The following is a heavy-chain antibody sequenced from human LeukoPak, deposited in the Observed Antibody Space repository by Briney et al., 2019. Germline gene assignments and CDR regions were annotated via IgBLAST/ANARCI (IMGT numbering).Heavy chain of an antibody. V-gene: IGHV3-11*04. CDR1: GFTFSDYY. J-gene: IGHJ4*02. CDR3: ARTAGTSDY. D-gene: IGHD1-1*01. Sequence: GGSLRLSCGASGFTFSDYYMSWIRQAPGKGLEWVSFISSSGSTIYYADSMKGRLTISRDNAKNSLYLQMNSLRVEDTAVYYCARTAGTSDYWGQGTLVTVSS. CDR2: ISSSGSTI.